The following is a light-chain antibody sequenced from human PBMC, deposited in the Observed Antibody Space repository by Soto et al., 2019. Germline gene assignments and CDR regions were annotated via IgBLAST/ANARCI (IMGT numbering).Light chain of an antibody. V-gene: IGKV1-39*01. CDR1: QGISTY. CDR3: QHSTTWT. CDR2: AAS. J-gene: IGKJ1*01. Sequence: DIQMTQSPSSLSASVGDRVTITCRASQGISTYLKWYQQKPGKAPKLLSYAASSLQSGVTSRFSGSGSETDFTLTISNLQPEDVATYSCQHSTTWTFGQGTKV.